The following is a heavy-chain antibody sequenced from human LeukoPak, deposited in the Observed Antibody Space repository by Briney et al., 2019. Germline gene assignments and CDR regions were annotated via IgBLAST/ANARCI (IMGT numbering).Heavy chain of an antibody. CDR2: ISSSGSTI. Sequence: SGGSLRLSCAASGFTFSSYEMNWVRQAPGKGLEWVSYISSSGSTIYYADSVKGRFTISRDNAKNSLYLQMNSLRAEDTAVYYCASSKYSYGHSDYWGQGTLVTVSS. CDR1: GFTFSSYE. J-gene: IGHJ4*02. V-gene: IGHV3-48*03. D-gene: IGHD5-18*01. CDR3: ASSKYSYGHSDY.